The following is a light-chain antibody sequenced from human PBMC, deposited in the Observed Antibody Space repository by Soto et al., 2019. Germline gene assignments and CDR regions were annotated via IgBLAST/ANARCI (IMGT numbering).Light chain of an antibody. CDR3: CSYAGSYTVV. V-gene: IGLV2-11*01. Sequence: QSALTQPRSVSGSPGQSVTVSCTGTSSDVGGYNYVSWYQQHPDKAPKLMIFDVNKRPSGVPDRFSGSKSGNTASLTISGLQAEDEADYYCCSYAGSYTVVFGGGTKVTVL. CDR2: DVN. J-gene: IGLJ3*02. CDR1: SSDVGGYNY.